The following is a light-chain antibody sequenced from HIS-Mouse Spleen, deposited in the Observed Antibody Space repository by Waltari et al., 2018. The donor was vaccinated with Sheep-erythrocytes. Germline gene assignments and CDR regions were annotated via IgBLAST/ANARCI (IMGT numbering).Light chain of an antibody. CDR2: DVS. V-gene: IGLV2-11*01. CDR3: CQYAGSYNHV. J-gene: IGLJ1*01. Sequence: QSALTKPRSVSGSPGQSVTISCTGTSSDVGGYNYVSWYQQHPGKAPKLMIYDVSKRPSGVPDRFSGSKSGNTASLTISGLQSEDEADYYGCQYAGSYNHVFATGTKVTVL. CDR1: SSDVGGYNY.